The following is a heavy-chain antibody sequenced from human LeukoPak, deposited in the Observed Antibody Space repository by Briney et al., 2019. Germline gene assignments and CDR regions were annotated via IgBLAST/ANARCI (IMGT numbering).Heavy chain of an antibody. V-gene: IGHV3-23*01. CDR1: GFTFSNYW. CDR2: ISGSGGST. J-gene: IGHJ4*02. D-gene: IGHD6-19*01. CDR3: AKGRFGIAVAGMWDY. Sequence: GGSLRLSCVVSGFTFSNYWMSWVRQAPGKGLEWVSAISGSGGSTYYADSVKGRFTISRDNSKNTLYLQMNSLRAEDTAVYYCAKGRFGIAVAGMWDYWGQGTLVTVSS.